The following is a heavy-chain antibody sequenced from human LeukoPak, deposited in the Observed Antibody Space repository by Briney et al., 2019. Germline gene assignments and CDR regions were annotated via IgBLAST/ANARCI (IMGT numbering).Heavy chain of an antibody. CDR3: ATGGRGAVAGTFDY. J-gene: IGHJ4*02. Sequence: SETLSLTCAVYGGSFNGYYWTWIRQPPGKGLEWIGVINHSGSTDYNPSLKSRVTISVDTSKNQFSLKLSSVTAADTAVYYCATGGRGAVAGTFDYWGQGTLVTVSS. CDR1: GGSFNGYY. V-gene: IGHV4-34*01. CDR2: INHSGST. D-gene: IGHD6-19*01.